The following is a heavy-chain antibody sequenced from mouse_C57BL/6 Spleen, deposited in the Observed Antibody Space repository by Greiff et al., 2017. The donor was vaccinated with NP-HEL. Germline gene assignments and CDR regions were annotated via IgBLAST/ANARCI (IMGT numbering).Heavy chain of an antibody. CDR2: IYPSDSET. D-gene: IGHD2-5*01. CDR3: ARKRDSNHWYFDV. CDR1: GYTFTSYW. Sequence: VQLQQPGAELVRPGSSVKLSCKASGYTFTSYWMDWVKQRPGQGLEWIGNIYPSDSETHYNQKFKDKATLTVDKSSSTAYMQLSSLTSEDSAVYYCARKRDSNHWYFDVWGTGTTVTVSS. V-gene: IGHV1-61*01. J-gene: IGHJ1*03.